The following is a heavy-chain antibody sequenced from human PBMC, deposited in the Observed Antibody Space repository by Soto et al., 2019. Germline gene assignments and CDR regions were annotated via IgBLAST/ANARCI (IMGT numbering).Heavy chain of an antibody. CDR3: AKTFFSGSGSYRGWFDP. CDR2: ISGSGDNT. Sequence: GSLRSACAASVFMFSSYAMSWVRQAPGKGLEWVSVISGSGDNTYYADSVKGRFTISRDSSKDTLYLQMNSLRADDTAVYYCAKTFFSGSGSYRGWFDPWGQGTQVTVSS. D-gene: IGHD3-10*01. V-gene: IGHV3-23*01. CDR1: VFMFSSYA. J-gene: IGHJ5*02.